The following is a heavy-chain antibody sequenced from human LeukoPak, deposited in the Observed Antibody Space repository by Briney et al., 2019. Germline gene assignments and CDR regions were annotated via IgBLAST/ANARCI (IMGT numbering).Heavy chain of an antibody. CDR3: ARSIYDSSGFLDY. CDR2: IKQDGSEK. Sequence: GGSLRLSCAASGFTFSSYWMSWVRQAPGKGLEWVANIKQDGSEKYYVDSVKGRFTISRDNAKNSLYLQMNSLRAEDTAVYYCARSIYDSSGFLDYWGQGTLVTVSS. J-gene: IGHJ4*02. D-gene: IGHD3-22*01. V-gene: IGHV3-7*01. CDR1: GFTFSSYW.